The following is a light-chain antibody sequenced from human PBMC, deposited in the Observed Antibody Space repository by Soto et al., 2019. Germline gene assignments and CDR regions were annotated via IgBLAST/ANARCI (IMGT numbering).Light chain of an antibody. J-gene: IGKJ1*01. Sequence: EIVMTQSPATLSVSPGERATLSCRASQSVSNNLAWYQKKPGQAPRLLIYCASTKATGIPARLSGSGSGTEFTLIISSLRSADFAGYYCQQYNTCWTFGQGNKVEIK. CDR2: CAS. CDR3: QQYNTCWT. V-gene: IGKV3-15*01. CDR1: QSVSNN.